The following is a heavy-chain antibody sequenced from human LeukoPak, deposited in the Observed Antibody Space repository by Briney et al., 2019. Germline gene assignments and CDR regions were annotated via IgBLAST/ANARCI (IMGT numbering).Heavy chain of an antibody. J-gene: IGHJ5*02. CDR1: GYTFTSYD. CDR2: MNPNSGNT. V-gene: IGHV1-8*01. D-gene: IGHD2-2*01. CDR3: ARDGGWYQLLRRYNWFDP. Sequence: ASVKVSCKASGYTFTSYDINWVRQATGQGLEWMGWMNPNSGNTGYAQKFQGRVTMTRNTSISTAYMELSSLRSEDTAVYDCARDGGWYQLLRRYNWFDPGGQGTLVTVSS.